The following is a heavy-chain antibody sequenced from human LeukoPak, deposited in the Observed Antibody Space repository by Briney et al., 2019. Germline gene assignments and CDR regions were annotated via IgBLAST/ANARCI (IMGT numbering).Heavy chain of an antibody. V-gene: IGHV6-1*01. CDR2: TYYRSKWYH. Sequence: SQTLSLTCAISGDSVSSKSAAWNWIRQSPSRGLEWLGRTYYRSKWYHEYAVSVKSRITINPDTSKNRFSLKLSSVTAADTAVFYCARTARHCSSSGCYIGGFDTWGQGTMVTVSS. CDR1: GDSVSSKSAA. D-gene: IGHD2-2*02. J-gene: IGHJ3*02. CDR3: ARTARHCSSSGCYIGGFDT.